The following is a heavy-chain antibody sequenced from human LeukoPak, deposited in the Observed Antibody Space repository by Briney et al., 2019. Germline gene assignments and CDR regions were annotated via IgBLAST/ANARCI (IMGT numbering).Heavy chain of an antibody. V-gene: IGHV3-30*18. CDR1: GFTFSSYG. CDR3: AKDLRHYYYDSSGYSNYFDY. D-gene: IGHD3-22*01. Sequence: GGSLRLSCAASGFTFSSYGMHWVRQAPGKGLEWVAVISYDGSNKYYADSVKGRFTISRDNSKNTLYLQMNSLRAEDTAVYYCAKDLRHYYYDSSGYSNYFDYWGQGTLVTVSS. J-gene: IGHJ4*02. CDR2: ISYDGSNK.